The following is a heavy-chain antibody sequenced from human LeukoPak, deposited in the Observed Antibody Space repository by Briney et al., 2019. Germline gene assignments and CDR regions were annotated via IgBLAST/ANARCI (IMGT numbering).Heavy chain of an antibody. CDR1: GYTFTSYD. Sequence: ASVKVSCKASGYTFTSYDINWVRQATGQGLEWMGWMNPNSGNTGYAQKFQGRVTMTRNTSISTAYMELSSLRAEDTAVYYCAKDRGYGYSYGDYWGQGTLVTVSS. V-gene: IGHV1-8*01. CDR2: MNPNSGNT. CDR3: AKDRGYGYSYGDY. J-gene: IGHJ4*02. D-gene: IGHD5-18*01.